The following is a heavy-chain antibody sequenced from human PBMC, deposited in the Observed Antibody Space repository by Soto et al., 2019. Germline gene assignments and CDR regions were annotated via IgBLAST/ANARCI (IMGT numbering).Heavy chain of an antibody. CDR3: ARDPVDDPYGYFAY. CDR2: IYHSGST. Sequence: QVQLQESGPGLVKPSQTLSLTCTVSSGSITSGGYYWSWIRQLPGKGLEYIGYIYHSGSTYYNPSLKSRLTISVDTSKNQFSLKLTSVTAADTAVYHCARDPVDDPYGYFAYWGQGTPVTVSS. V-gene: IGHV4-31*03. D-gene: IGHD3-10*01. J-gene: IGHJ4*02. CDR1: SGSITSGGYY.